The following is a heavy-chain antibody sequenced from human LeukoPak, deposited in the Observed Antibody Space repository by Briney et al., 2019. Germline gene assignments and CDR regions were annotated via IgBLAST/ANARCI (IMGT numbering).Heavy chain of an antibody. CDR1: GGSISSSSYY. Sequence: SETLSLTCTVSGGSISSSSYYWGWIRQPPGKGLEWIGYIYHSGSTYYNPSLKSRVTISVDRSKNQFSLKLSSVTAADTAVYYCARGIVGATSDAFDIWGQGTMVTVSS. CDR2: IYHSGST. CDR3: ARGIVGATSDAFDI. J-gene: IGHJ3*02. D-gene: IGHD1-26*01. V-gene: IGHV4-30-2*01.